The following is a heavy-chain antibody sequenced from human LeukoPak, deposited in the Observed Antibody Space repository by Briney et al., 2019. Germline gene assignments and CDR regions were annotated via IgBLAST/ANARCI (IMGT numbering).Heavy chain of an antibody. Sequence: GGSLRLSCAASGFTFSDYYMSWIRQAPGKGLEWVSYISSRGSTIYYADSVKGRFTISRDNAKNSLYLQMNSLRAEDTAMYYCASIVSSGWMFDDWGQGTLVTVSS. CDR2: ISSRGSTI. CDR3: ASIVSSGWMFDD. J-gene: IGHJ4*02. V-gene: IGHV3-11*01. D-gene: IGHD6-19*01. CDR1: GFTFSDYY.